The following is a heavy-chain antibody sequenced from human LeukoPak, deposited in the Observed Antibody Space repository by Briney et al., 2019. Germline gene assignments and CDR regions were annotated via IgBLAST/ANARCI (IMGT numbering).Heavy chain of an antibody. CDR3: ARQLQLVEFDY. V-gene: IGHV4-59*08. CDR1: GGSISDDY. Sequence: SETLSLTCTVSGGSISDDYWSWIRQPPGEGLEWIGYISDIGRTNYSPSLKSRITISRGTSKNQFSLRLTSVTAADTAVYYCARQLQLVEFDYWGQGTLVTVSS. J-gene: IGHJ4*02. D-gene: IGHD6-13*01. CDR2: ISDIGRT.